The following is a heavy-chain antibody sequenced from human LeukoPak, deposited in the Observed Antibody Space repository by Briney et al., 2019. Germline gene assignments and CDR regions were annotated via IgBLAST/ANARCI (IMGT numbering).Heavy chain of an antibody. CDR2: FDPEDGET. CDR3: ATDLPTVYRAVAGTGNFDY. CDR1: GYTLTELS. J-gene: IGHJ4*02. D-gene: IGHD6-19*01. Sequence: ASVKVSCKVSGYTLTELSMHWVRQAPGKGLEWMGGFDPEDGETIYAQKFQGRVTMTEDTSTDTAYMELSSLRSEDTAVYYCATDLPTVYRAVAGTGNFDYWGQGTLVTVSS. V-gene: IGHV1-24*01.